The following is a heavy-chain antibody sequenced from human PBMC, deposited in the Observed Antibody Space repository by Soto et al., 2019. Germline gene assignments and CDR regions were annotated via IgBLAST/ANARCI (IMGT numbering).Heavy chain of an antibody. D-gene: IGHD3-16*01. Sequence: XLRLSCEGSGFXFSDYGVHWVRHAPGNGLEFVAVISYDCTNKYYGDSAKGRFTIAIDNSRNTLYLEMNSLSEEDTAVYYCSKDAGGTTPHGPSLGAWYFYYGMDVWGPGTTGTVSS. CDR2: ISYDCTNK. J-gene: IGHJ6*02. CDR3: SKDAGGTTPHGPSLGAWYFYYGMDV. V-gene: IGHV3-30*18. CDR1: GFXFSDYG.